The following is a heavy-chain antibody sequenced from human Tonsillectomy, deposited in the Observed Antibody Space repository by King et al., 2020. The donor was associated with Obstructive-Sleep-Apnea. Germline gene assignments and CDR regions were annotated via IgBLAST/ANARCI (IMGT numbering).Heavy chain of an antibody. CDR1: GGSFSAYY. CDR2: INHSGST. V-gene: IGHV4-34*01. Sequence: VQLQQWGAGLLKPSETLSLTCAVYGGSFSAYYWTWIRQPPGKGLEWIGEINHSGSTNYNPSLKSRVTISVDTSKNQFSLNLTSVTAADTAVYFCARIVGPDVWGQGTTVTVSS. J-gene: IGHJ6*02. D-gene: IGHD2-15*01. CDR3: ARIVGPDV.